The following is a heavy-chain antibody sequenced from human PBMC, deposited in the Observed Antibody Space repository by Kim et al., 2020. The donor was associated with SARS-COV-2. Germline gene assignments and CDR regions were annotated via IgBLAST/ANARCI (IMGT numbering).Heavy chain of an antibody. V-gene: IGHV4-59*01. CDR1: GGSISSYY. CDR3: AREGIAAAGASFSSYYYYMDV. Sequence: SETLSLTCTVSGGSISSYYWSWIRQPPGKGLEWIGYIYYSGSTNYNPSLKSRVTISVDTSKNQFSLKLSSVTAADTAGYYCAREGIAAAGASFSSYYYYMDVWGEGTTVTDTS. J-gene: IGHJ6*03. D-gene: IGHD6-13*01. CDR2: IYYSGST.